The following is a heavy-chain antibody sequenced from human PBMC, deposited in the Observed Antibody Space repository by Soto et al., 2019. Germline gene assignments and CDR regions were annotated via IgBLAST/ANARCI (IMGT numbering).Heavy chain of an antibody. CDR3: TSSGVGGFDY. J-gene: IGHJ4*02. V-gene: IGHV5-51*01. CDR1: GYSFSNFW. D-gene: IGHD2-2*01. Sequence: GESLKISCQASGYSFSNFWIAWVRQMPGEGLEWLGIIYPDDSDTRYSPSFLGQVTISADKSIKTTADTAVYFCARGGNRYSTTSSGVGGFDYWGQGTLVTVSS. CDR2: IYPDDSDT.